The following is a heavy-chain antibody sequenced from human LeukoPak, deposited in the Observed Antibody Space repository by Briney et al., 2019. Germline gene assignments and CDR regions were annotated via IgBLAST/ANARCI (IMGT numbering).Heavy chain of an antibody. D-gene: IGHD1-26*01. Sequence: GGSLRLSCAASGFTFSSYGMSWVRQAPGKGLEWVSAISGSGGSTYYADSVKGRFTISRDNSKNTLYLQMNSLRAEDTAVYYCAKSYSYYYYYMDVWGKGTTVTISS. CDR3: AKSYSYYYYYMDV. V-gene: IGHV3-23*01. CDR1: GFTFSSYG. CDR2: ISGSGGST. J-gene: IGHJ6*03.